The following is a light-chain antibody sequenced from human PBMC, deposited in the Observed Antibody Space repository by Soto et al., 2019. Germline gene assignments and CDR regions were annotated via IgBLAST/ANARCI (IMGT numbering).Light chain of an antibody. CDR3: HQYNTWPLT. J-gene: IGKJ4*01. Sequence: EIVMTQSPVALSVSPGXRATLSCRASQAIRSDLAWYQQKPGQAPRLLISDVSTRATGVPARFNGSGSGTEFTLALSSLQFEDFAVYYCHQYNTWPLTFGGGTKVDIK. V-gene: IGKV3-15*01. CDR1: QAIRSD. CDR2: DVS.